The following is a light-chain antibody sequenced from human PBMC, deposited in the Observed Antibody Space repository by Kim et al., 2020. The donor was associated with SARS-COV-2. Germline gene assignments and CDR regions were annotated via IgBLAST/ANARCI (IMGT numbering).Light chain of an antibody. CDR2: AAS. CDR3: QQSHTAPLLT. V-gene: IGKV1-39*01. J-gene: IGKJ4*01. Sequence: DIQMTQSPSSLAASVGDRVTIACRASQNINTYLNWYQQKPGEAPKLLIYAASTLQSGVPSRFSGSGSGTDFTLTISSLQPEDFAIYYCQQSHTAPLLTFGGGTKVEIK. CDR1: QNINTY.